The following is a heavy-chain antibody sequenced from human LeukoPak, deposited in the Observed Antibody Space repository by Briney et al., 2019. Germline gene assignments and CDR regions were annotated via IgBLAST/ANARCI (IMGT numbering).Heavy chain of an antibody. V-gene: IGHV3-30-3*01. Sequence: GGSLRLSCAASGFTFSSYAMHWVRQAPGKGLEWVAVISYDGSNKYYADSVKGRFTISRDNSKNTLYLQMNSLRAEDTAVYYCARGIAAAGTCFDYWGQGTLVTVSS. CDR3: ARGIAAAGTCFDY. D-gene: IGHD6-13*01. CDR2: ISYDGSNK. CDR1: GFTFSSYA. J-gene: IGHJ4*02.